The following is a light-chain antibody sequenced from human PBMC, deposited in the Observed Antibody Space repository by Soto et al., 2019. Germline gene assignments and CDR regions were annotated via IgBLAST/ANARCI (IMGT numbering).Light chain of an antibody. CDR1: SSNIGAGYD. Sequence: QSVLTQPPSVSGAPGQRVTISCTGSSSNIGAGYDVHWYQQLPGTAPKLLIFANSNRPSGVPDRFSCSTSGTSASLAITGLQAEDEADYYCQAYDSSLSGAKVFGGGTKLTVL. J-gene: IGLJ2*01. CDR2: ANS. V-gene: IGLV1-40*01. CDR3: QAYDSSLSGAKV.